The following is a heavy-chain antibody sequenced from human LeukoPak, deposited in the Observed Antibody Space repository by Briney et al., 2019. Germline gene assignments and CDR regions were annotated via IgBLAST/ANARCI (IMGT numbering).Heavy chain of an antibody. CDR2: IYRGGST. J-gene: IGHJ3*02. CDR1: GFTDSSDY. D-gene: IGHD1-26*01. CDR3: ARGQSYYEAFDI. Sequence: GGSLRLSCAASGFTDSSDYMSWVRQPPGKGLEWVSVIYRGGSTNYADSVQGRFTISRDNSKNTLHFQRTSRGVEDTAVYYCARGQSYYEAFDIWGQGTMVTVSS. V-gene: IGHV3-53*03.